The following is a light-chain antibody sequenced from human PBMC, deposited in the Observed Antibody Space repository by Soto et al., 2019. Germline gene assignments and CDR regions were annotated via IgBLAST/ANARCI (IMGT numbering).Light chain of an antibody. CDR1: QSVSSY. Sequence: EIVLIQSPATLSLSPGERATLSCRASQSVSSYLAWYQQKPGQAPRLLIYDASNRATGIPARFSGSGSGTDFTLTISRLEPEDFAVYYCQQRSNLWTFGQGTKVEIK. V-gene: IGKV3-11*01. J-gene: IGKJ1*01. CDR2: DAS. CDR3: QQRSNLWT.